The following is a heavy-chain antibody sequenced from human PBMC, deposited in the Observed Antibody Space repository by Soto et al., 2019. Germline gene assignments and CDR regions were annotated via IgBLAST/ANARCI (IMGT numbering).Heavy chain of an antibody. CDR2: ISSRSSYI. CDR3: ARDVHSDDFWSGPKNYFDY. D-gene: IGHD3-3*01. V-gene: IGHV3-21*01. Sequence: GGSLRLSCAASGFTFSSCSMNWVRQAPGEGLEGVSSISSRSSYIYYADSVKGRFTISRDNAKNSLYLQVNSLRAEDTAVYYSARDVHSDDFWSGPKNYFDYWGQGTLVTVSS. J-gene: IGHJ4*02. CDR1: GFTFSSCS.